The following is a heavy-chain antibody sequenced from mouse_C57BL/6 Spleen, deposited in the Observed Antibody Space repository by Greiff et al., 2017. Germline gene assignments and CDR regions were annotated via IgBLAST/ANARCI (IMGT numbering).Heavy chain of an antibody. CDR3: ARIYYGNSRDYYAMDY. CDR1: GFSLTSYA. V-gene: IGHV2-9-1*01. J-gene: IGHJ4*01. Sequence: VKLMESGPGLVAPSQSLSITCTVSGFSLTSYAISWVRQPPGKGLEWLGVIWTGGGTNYNSALKSRLSISKDNSKSQVFLKMNSLQTDDTARYYCARIYYGNSRDYYAMDYWGQGTSVTVSS. D-gene: IGHD2-1*01. CDR2: IWTGGGT.